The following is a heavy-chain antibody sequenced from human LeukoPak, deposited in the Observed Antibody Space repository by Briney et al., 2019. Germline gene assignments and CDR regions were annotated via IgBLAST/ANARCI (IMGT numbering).Heavy chain of an antibody. CDR1: GFTFSTYG. CDR2: ISSTGNIK. Sequence: PGGSLRLSCAASGFTFSTYGMHWVRQAPGKGLEWVAVISSTGNIKNFADSVKGRFTISRDNSKNTLYLQMNTLRAEDTSFYYCAKDNSHWLFDYWGRGTLVTVSS. J-gene: IGHJ4*02. CDR3: AKDNSHWLFDY. D-gene: IGHD1-1*01. V-gene: IGHV3-30*18.